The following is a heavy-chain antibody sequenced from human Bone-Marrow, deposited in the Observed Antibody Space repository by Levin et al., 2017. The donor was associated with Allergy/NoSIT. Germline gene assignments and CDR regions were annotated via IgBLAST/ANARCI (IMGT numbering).Heavy chain of an antibody. CDR1: GYRLSELS. D-gene: IGHD1-26*01. CDR2: FDPEDGDT. V-gene: IGHV1-24*01. J-gene: IGHJ4*02. CDR3: AAGPRGTYDLFDY. Sequence: GESLKISCKVSGYRLSELSIHWVRQAPGKGLEWMGGFDPEDGDTVYPQKLQGRVTMTEDTSTRTAYMDLSNLRSQDTAIYYCAAGPRGTYDLFDYWGQGTLVTVSS.